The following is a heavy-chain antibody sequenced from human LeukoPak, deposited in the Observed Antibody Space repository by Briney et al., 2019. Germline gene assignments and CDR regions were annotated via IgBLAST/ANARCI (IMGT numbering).Heavy chain of an antibody. CDR1: GGTFSSYA. CDR3: ARVGRLGELSLSYYFDY. Sequence: SVKVPCKASGGTFSSYAISWVRQAPGQGLEWMGGIIPIFGTANYAQKFQGRVTITADESTSTAYMELSSLGSEDTAVYYCARVGRLGELSLSYYFDYWGQGTLVTVSS. J-gene: IGHJ4*02. V-gene: IGHV1-69*13. CDR2: IIPIFGTA. D-gene: IGHD3-16*02.